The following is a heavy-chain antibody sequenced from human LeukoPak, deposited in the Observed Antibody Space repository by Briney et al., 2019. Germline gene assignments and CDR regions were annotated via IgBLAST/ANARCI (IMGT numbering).Heavy chain of an antibody. Sequence: SETLSLTCTVSGGSISSSSCYWGWIRQPPGKGLEWIGNFYYSGSTYYNPSLKSRVTISVDTSKNQFSLKLSSVTAADTAIYYCARRSVYHYFDYWGQGTLVTVSS. J-gene: IGHJ4*02. D-gene: IGHD5/OR15-5a*01. CDR3: ARRSVYHYFDY. CDR1: GGSISSSSCY. CDR2: FYYSGST. V-gene: IGHV4-39*01.